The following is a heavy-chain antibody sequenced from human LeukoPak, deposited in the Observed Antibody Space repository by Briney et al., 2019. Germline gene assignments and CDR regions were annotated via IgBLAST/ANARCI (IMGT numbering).Heavy chain of an antibody. D-gene: IGHD3-16*02. V-gene: IGHV4-34*01. J-gene: IGHJ5*02. CDR1: GGSFSGYY. Sequence: SETLSLTCAVYGGSFSGYYWSWIRQPPGKGLEWIGEINHSGSTNYNPSLKSRVTISVDTSKNQFSLKLSSATAADTAVYYCAKTYDYVWGSYRSPHWFDPWGQGTLVTVSS. CDR2: INHSGST. CDR3: AKTYDYVWGSYRSPHWFDP.